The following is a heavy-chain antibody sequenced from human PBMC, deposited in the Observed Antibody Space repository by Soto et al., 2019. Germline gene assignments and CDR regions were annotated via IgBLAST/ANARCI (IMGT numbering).Heavy chain of an antibody. CDR2: ISGSGGDT. D-gene: IGHD2-2*01. V-gene: IGHV3-23*01. Sequence: EVQLLDSGGGLVQPGGSLRLSCAASGFIFSNYAMSWVRQAPGKGLEWVSAISGSGGDTFYVGSVKGRFTISRDTSKNTLSLQMNSLRAEVTATYSSAKDAGRGGGSAFYCWGQGTLVTVSS. CDR1: GFIFSNYA. CDR3: AKDAGRGGGSAFYC. J-gene: IGHJ4*02.